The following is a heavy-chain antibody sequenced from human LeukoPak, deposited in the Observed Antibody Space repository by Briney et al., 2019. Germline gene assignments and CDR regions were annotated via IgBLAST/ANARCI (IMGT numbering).Heavy chain of an antibody. CDR2: ISYDGSNK. Sequence: GGSLRLSCAASGFTFSSYAMHWVRQAPGKGLEWVAVISYDGSNKYYADSVKGRFTISRDNSKNTLYLQMNSLRAEDTAVYYCARAFLWSGYYYYGMDVWDQGTTVTVSS. D-gene: IGHD3-3*01. CDR3: ARAFLWSGYYYYGMDV. J-gene: IGHJ6*02. CDR1: GFTFSSYA. V-gene: IGHV3-30-3*01.